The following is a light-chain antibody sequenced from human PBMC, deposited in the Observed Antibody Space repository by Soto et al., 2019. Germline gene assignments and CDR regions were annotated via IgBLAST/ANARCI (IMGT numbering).Light chain of an antibody. Sequence: DVVMTQSPLSLPVTLGQPASISCRSSQSLAYVDGNTYLNWFQQRPGQPPRRLIYQVSNRDSGVPDRFSGSGSGTDFTLKISRVEADDVGVYYCMQGTHWPPYTFGQGTKLEIK. V-gene: IGKV2-30*01. CDR3: MQGTHWPPYT. J-gene: IGKJ2*01. CDR2: QVS. CDR1: QSLAYVDGNTY.